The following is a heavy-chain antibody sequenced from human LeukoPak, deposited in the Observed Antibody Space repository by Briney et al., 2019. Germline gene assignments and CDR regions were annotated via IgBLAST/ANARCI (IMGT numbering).Heavy chain of an antibody. Sequence: GGSLRLSCAASGFTFSSYSIIWVRQAPGKGLEWVSSISGSRTYIFYRDSVRGRFTISRDNAKNSVYLQMNSLRAEDTAMYYCAREGGHSSGWTYAFDVWGQGTTVTVSS. CDR2: ISGSRTYI. CDR3: AREGGHSSGWTYAFDV. V-gene: IGHV3-21*01. J-gene: IGHJ6*02. D-gene: IGHD6-19*01. CDR1: GFTFSSYS.